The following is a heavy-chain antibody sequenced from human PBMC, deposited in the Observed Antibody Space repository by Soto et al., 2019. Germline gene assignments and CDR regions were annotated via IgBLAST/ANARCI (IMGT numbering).Heavy chain of an antibody. Sequence: QVQLVESGGGVVQPGRSLRLSCAASGFTFSSYGMHWVRQAPGKALEWVAVVWYDGSNKYYADSVKGRFTISIDNSRNPLYLQMNRLRADDTAVYYCARDGLRHTSNPSNGWCDPWGQGTLVTVSS. J-gene: IGHJ5*02. CDR2: VWYDGSNK. D-gene: IGHD2-21*01. CDR1: GFTFSSYG. CDR3: ARDGLRHTSNPSNGWCDP. V-gene: IGHV3-33*01.